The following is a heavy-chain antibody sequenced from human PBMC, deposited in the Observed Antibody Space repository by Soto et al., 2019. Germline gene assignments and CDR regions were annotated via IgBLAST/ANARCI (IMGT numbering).Heavy chain of an antibody. J-gene: IGHJ4*02. CDR2: ISAYNGNT. D-gene: IGHD1-26*01. CDR3: ARWSHEIVGATTFDY. V-gene: IGHV1-18*04. CDR1: GYTFTSYG. Sequence: SVKVSCKASGYTFTSYGISWVRQAPGQGLEWMGWISAYNGNTNYAQKLQGRVTVTTDTSTSTAYMELRSLRSDDTAVYYCARWSHEIVGATTFDYWGQGTLVTVSS.